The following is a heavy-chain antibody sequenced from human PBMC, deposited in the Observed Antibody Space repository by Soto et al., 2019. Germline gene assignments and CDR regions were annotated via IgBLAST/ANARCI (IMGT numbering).Heavy chain of an antibody. Sequence: SETLSLTCTVSGGSIGSSSYYWGWIRQPPGKGLEWIGSIYYSGSTYYNPSLKSRVTISVDTSKNQFSLKLSSVTAADTAVYYCASCSSTSCYVYYYMDVWGKGTTVTVSS. D-gene: IGHD2-2*01. J-gene: IGHJ6*03. CDR1: GGSIGSSSYY. CDR2: IYYSGST. CDR3: ASCSSTSCYVYYYMDV. V-gene: IGHV4-39*01.